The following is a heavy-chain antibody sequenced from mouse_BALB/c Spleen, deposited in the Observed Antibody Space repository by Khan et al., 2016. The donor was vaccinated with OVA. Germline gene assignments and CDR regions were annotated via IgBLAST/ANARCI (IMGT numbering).Heavy chain of an antibody. Sequence: QVQLQQSGPELVKPGASVKMSCKASGYTFTDYVMNWVKQRNGQGLVRIGQIYPGSDSTYSNENFKGKATLTADRSSSTAYMQLSNLTSEDSAVYFCTRAGWDVFAYWGQGTLVTVSA. J-gene: IGHJ3*01. CDR3: TRAGWDVFAY. CDR2: IYPGSDST. D-gene: IGHD4-1*01. CDR1: GYTFTDYV. V-gene: IGHV1-77*01.